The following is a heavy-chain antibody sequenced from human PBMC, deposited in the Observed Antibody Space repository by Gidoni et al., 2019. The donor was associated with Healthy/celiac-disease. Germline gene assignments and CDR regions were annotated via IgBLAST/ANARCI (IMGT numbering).Heavy chain of an antibody. CDR2: ISYDGSNK. Sequence: QVQLVESGGGVVQPGRSLRLPCAASGSTSSSYAMHWVRQAPGKGLEWVAVISYDGSNKYYADSVKGRFTISRDNSKNTLYLQMNSLRAEDTAVYYCARPIVVVPAAPGYWGQGTLVTVSS. J-gene: IGHJ4*02. V-gene: IGHV3-30*04. D-gene: IGHD2-2*01. CDR1: GSTSSSYA. CDR3: ARPIVVVPAAPGY.